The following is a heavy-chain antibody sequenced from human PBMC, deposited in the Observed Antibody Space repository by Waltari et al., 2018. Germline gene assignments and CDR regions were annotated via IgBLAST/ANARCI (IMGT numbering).Heavy chain of an antibody. CDR1: GGSISSYY. CDR3: ARHDDGYLDY. D-gene: IGHD3-3*01. CDR2: IYYSGST. J-gene: IGHJ4*02. V-gene: IGHV4-59*08. Sequence: QVQLQESGPGLVKPSETLSLTCTVSGGSISSYYWSWIRQPPGKGLEWIGYIYYSGSTNYNPSLKSRVTISVDTSENQFSLKLSSVTAADTAVYYCARHDDGYLDYWGQGTLVTVSS.